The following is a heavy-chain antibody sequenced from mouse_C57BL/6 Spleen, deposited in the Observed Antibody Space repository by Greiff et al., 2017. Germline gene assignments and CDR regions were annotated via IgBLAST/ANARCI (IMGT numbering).Heavy chain of an antibody. V-gene: IGHV1-55*01. CDR1: GYTFTSYW. CDR3: ARGPNPYYAMDY. J-gene: IGHJ4*01. CDR2: IYPGSGST. Sequence: QVQLQQPGAELVKPGASVKMSCKASGYTFTSYWITWVKQRPGQGLEWIGDIYPGSGSTNYNEKFKSKATLTVDTSSSTAYMQLSSLTAEDSAVYYCARGPNPYYAMDYWGQGTSVTVSS.